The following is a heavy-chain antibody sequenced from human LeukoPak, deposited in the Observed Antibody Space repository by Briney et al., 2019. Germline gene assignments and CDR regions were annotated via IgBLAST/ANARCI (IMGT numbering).Heavy chain of an antibody. D-gene: IGHD3-9*01. J-gene: IGHJ3*02. Sequence: PSETLSLTCTVSGGSISSYYWSWIRQPPGKGLEWIGYIYYSGSTNYNPSLKSRVTISVDTSKNQFSLKLSSVTAADTAVYYCARGRRYFDPFLGAFDIWGQGTMVTVSS. CDR2: IYYSGST. V-gene: IGHV4-59*13. CDR1: GGSISSYY. CDR3: ARGRRYFDPFLGAFDI.